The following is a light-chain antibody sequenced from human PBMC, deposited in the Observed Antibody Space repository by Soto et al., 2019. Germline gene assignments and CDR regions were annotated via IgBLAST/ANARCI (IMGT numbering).Light chain of an antibody. J-gene: IGLJ1*01. Sequence: QSALTQPASVSGSPGQSITIFCTGTSSDVGGYNYVSWYQQHPGKAPKLMIYDVSNRPSGVSNRFSGSKSGNTASLTISGLQAEDEADYYCSSYTSSSPLFGTGTKLTVL. CDR2: DVS. V-gene: IGLV2-14*01. CDR3: SSYTSSSPL. CDR1: SSDVGGYNY.